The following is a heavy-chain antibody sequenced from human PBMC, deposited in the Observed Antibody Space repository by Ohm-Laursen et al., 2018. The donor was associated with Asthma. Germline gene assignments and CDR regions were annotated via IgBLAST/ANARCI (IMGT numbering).Heavy chain of an antibody. J-gene: IGHJ4*02. CDR2: ITSGSVII. Sequence: GSLRLSCSASGFNFSRYSMHWVRQAPGKGPEWLAVITSGSVIIHYADSVEGRFTISRDNSKKSLYLQMNSLRVEDTAVYYCVRAQGYFSLFDSWGQGTQVTVSS. CDR3: VRAQGYFSLFDS. D-gene: IGHD2-21*01. V-gene: IGHV3-48*01. CDR1: GFNFSRYS.